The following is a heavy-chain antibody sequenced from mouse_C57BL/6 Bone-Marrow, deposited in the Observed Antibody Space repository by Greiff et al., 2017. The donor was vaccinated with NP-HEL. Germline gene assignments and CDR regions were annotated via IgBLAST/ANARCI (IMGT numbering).Heavy chain of an antibody. J-gene: IGHJ2*01. V-gene: IGHV1-64*01. Sequence: QVQLQQPGAELVKPGASVKLSCKVPGYTFTSYWMHWVKQRFGQGLEWIGRIHPNSGSTNYNEKFKSKATLTVDKSSSTAYMQLSSLTSEDSAVYYCARLGGDCWGRGTTLTVSS. CDR3: ARLGGDC. D-gene: IGHD3-3*01. CDR1: GYTFTSYW. CDR2: IHPNSGST.